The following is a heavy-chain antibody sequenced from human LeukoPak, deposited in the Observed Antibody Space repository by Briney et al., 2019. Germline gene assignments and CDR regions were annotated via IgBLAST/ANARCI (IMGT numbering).Heavy chain of an antibody. Sequence: GGSLRLSCEASGFTFSNYAMSWVRQAPGKGLEWVAVISYDGSNKYYADSVKGRFTISRDNSKNTLYLQMNSLRAEDTAVYYCAKGSGMQWLVNFDYWGQGTLVTVSS. V-gene: IGHV3-30*18. D-gene: IGHD6-19*01. CDR3: AKGSGMQWLVNFDY. CDR2: ISYDGSNK. CDR1: GFTFSNYA. J-gene: IGHJ4*02.